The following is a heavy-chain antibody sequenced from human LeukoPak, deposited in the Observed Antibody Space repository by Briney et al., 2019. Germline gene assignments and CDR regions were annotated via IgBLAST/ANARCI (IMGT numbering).Heavy chain of an antibody. CDR1: GGSISSGGYY. J-gene: IGHJ3*02. D-gene: IGHD3-22*01. CDR2: IYYSGST. CDR3: ARDVPSFNYDSSLRAFDI. Sequence: SETLSLTCTVSGGSISSGGYYWSWIRQHPGKGLEWIGYIYYSGSTYYNPSLKSRVTISVDTSKNQFSPKLSSVTAADTAVYYCARDVPSFNYDSSLRAFDIWGQGTMVTVSP. V-gene: IGHV4-31*03.